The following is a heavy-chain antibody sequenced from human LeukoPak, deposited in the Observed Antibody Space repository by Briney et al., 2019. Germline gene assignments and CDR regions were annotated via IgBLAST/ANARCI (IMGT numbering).Heavy chain of an antibody. D-gene: IGHD3-22*01. Sequence: SETLSLTCAIYGGSFSGYYWTWIRQPPGKGLEWIGETNRGGSTNYNPSLKSRVSISVDTSKNQFSLKLSSVTAADTAVYYCAREDGTYYYDKWGQGTLVTVSS. CDR3: AREDGTYYYDK. V-gene: IGHV4-34*01. CDR1: GGSFSGYY. CDR2: TNRGGST. J-gene: IGHJ4*02.